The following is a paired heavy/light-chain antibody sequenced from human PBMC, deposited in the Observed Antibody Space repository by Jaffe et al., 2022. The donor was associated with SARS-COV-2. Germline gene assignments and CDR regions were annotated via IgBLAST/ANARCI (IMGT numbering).Heavy chain of an antibody. CDR3: ARARSPSRNYEYYFDN. D-gene: IGHD3-16*01. CDR1: GASISGYSGSMSSSY. Sequence: QVQLQESGPGLVKPSETLSLTCSVSGASISGYSGSMSSSYWSWIRQSPGKGMEWIGCVYYSGSTKYLPSLRGRVAIAVDTSKNQFSLKVSSVTAADTAVYYCARARSPSRNYEYYFDNWGQGTLVTVSS. V-gene: IGHV4-61*01. J-gene: IGHJ4*02. CDR2: VYYSGST.
Light chain of an antibody. CDR2: DVT. CDR3: SSYTSDSTYV. Sequence: QSALTQPASVSGSPGQSITISCAGTSSDIGAYNYVSWYQQHPGKAPNVIIYDVTNRPSGVSNRFSGSKSGNTASLTISGLQAEDEAGYYCSSYTSDSTYVFGTGTMVTAL. J-gene: IGLJ1*01. CDR1: SSDIGAYNY. V-gene: IGLV2-14*03.